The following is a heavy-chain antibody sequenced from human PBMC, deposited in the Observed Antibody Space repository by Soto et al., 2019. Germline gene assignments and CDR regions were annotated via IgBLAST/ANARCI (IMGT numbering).Heavy chain of an antibody. CDR3: AKDAPYYYDSSGYYGPFDY. Sequence: GGSLRLSCAASGFTFSSYGIHWARQAPGKGLEWVALISYDGSNKYYADSVKGRFTISRDNSKNTLYLQMNSLRAEDTAMYYCAKDAPYYYDSSGYYGPFDYWGQGTLVTVSS. CDR1: GFTFSSYG. V-gene: IGHV3-30*18. J-gene: IGHJ4*02. CDR2: ISYDGSNK. D-gene: IGHD3-22*01.